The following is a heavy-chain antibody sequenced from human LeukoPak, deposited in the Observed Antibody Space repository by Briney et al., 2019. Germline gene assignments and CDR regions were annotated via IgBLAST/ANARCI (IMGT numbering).Heavy chain of an antibody. CDR3: ARDRISSHFGVVI. J-gene: IGHJ3*02. CDR2: ISGSGGNT. CDR1: GFTFSSNT. D-gene: IGHD3-3*01. Sequence: QPGGSLRLSCAASGFTFSSNTMSWVRQAPGKGLEWVSVISGSGGNTYYADSVKGRFTISRDNAKNSLYLQMNSLRAEDTAVHYCARDRISSHFGVVIWGQGTMVTVSS. V-gene: IGHV3-23*01.